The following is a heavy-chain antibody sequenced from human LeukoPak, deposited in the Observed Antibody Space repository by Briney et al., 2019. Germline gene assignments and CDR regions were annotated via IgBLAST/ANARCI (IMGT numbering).Heavy chain of an antibody. J-gene: IGHJ1*01. CDR1: GFTFSSYG. V-gene: IGHV3-30*18. Sequence: GGSLRPSCAASGFTFSSYGMHWVRQAPGKGLEWVAVISYDGSNKYYADSVKGRFTISRDNSKNTLYLQMNSLRAEDTAVYYCAKPPGYSSGWHAEYFQHWGQGTLVTVSS. CDR3: AKPPGYSSGWHAEYFQH. CDR2: ISYDGSNK. D-gene: IGHD6-19*01.